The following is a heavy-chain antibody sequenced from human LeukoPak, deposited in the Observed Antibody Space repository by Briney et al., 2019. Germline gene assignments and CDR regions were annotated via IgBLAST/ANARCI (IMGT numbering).Heavy chain of an antibody. J-gene: IGHJ5*02. CDR3: ARQRYGGNSRGPNNWFDP. D-gene: IGHD4-23*01. CDR1: GGSISSYY. CDR2: IYTSGST. V-gene: IGHV4-4*09. Sequence: PSETLSLTCTVSGGSISSYYWSWIRQPPGKGLEWIGCIYTSGSTNYNPSLKSRVTISVDTSKNQFSLKLSSVTAADTAVYYCARQRYGGNSRGPNNWFDPWGQGTLVTVSS.